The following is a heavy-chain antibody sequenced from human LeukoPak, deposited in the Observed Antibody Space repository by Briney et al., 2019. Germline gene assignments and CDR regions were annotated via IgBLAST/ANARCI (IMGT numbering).Heavy chain of an antibody. D-gene: IGHD5-24*01. CDR2: IHSTGST. CDR3: ARVQYGFYYYMVI. J-gene: IGHJ6*03. Sequence: SETLSLTCTVSDGPINSYSWTWIRQSAGKGLEWIGRIHSTGSTNYNPSLRSRVSMSIDTPKKQFSLNLTSVTAADTAVYYCARVQYGFYYYMVIWGKGTMVTVSS. V-gene: IGHV4-4*07. CDR1: DGPINSYS.